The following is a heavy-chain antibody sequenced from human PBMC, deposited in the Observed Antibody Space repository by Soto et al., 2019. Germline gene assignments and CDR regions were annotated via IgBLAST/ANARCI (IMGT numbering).Heavy chain of an antibody. Sequence: QLQLQESGSGLVKPSQTLSLTCAVSGGSISSGGYSWSWIRQPPGKGLEWIGYIYHSGSTYYNPSLKSRVTISVDRSKNQCSLKLSSVTAADTAVYSCARYDFAEYFQHWGQGTLVTVSS. D-gene: IGHD3-3*01. J-gene: IGHJ1*01. CDR2: IYHSGST. V-gene: IGHV4-30-2*01. CDR1: GGSISSGGYS. CDR3: ARYDFAEYFQH.